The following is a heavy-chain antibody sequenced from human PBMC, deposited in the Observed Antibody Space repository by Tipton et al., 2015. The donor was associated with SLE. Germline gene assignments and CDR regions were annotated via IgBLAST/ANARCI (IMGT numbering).Heavy chain of an antibody. V-gene: IGHV3-11*05. CDR1: GFTFSSYA. CDR3: ARDLLELGYFDY. Sequence: SLRLSCAASGFTFSSYAMSWVRQAPGKGLEWVSYISSSSSYTNYADSVKGRFTISRDNAKNSLYLQMNSLRAEDTAVYYCARDLLELGYFDYWGQGTLVTVSS. J-gene: IGHJ4*02. D-gene: IGHD2-15*01. CDR2: ISSSSSYT.